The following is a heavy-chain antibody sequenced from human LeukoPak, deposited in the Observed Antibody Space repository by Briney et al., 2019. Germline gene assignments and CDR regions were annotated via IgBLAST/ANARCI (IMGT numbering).Heavy chain of an antibody. V-gene: IGHV1-69*02. J-gene: IGHJ3*02. D-gene: IGHD6-6*01. CDR3: ARIEYSNWEAFDI. CDR1: GGTFSSYT. CDR2: IIPILGIA. Sequence: APVKVSCKASGGTFSSYTISWVRQAPGQGLEWMGRIIPILGIANYAQKFQGRVTITADKSTSTAYMELSSLRSEDTAVYYCARIEYSNWEAFDIWGQGTMDTVSS.